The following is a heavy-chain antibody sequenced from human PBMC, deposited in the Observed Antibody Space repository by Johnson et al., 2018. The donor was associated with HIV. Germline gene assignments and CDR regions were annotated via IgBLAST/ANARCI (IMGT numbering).Heavy chain of an antibody. CDR2: ISNDGSNK. J-gene: IGHJ3*02. Sequence: QVQLVESGGGLVQPGGSLRLSCVASGFTFSSHAMHWVRQAPGKGLEWVTFISNDGSNKYYADSVRGRFTISRDNSKNTLYLQMNSLRAEDTAVYYCAREGEGYSSSWYDAFDIWGQGTMVTVSS. D-gene: IGHD6-13*01. CDR3: AREGEGYSSSWYDAFDI. CDR1: GFTFSSHA. V-gene: IGHV3-30*04.